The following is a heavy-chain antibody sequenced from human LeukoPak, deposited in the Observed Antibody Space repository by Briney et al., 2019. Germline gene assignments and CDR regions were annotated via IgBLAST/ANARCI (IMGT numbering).Heavy chain of an antibody. V-gene: IGHV3-30-3*01. J-gene: IGHJ4*02. CDR2: ISYGGSNK. Sequence: GGSLRLSCAASGFTFSSYAMHWVRQAPGKGLESVAVISYGGSNKYYADSVKGRFTISRDNSKNTLYLQMNSLRAEDTAVYYCARDKSRGASSPYFDYWGQGTLVTVSS. CDR1: GFTFSSYA. CDR3: ARDKSRGASSPYFDY. D-gene: IGHD3-10*01.